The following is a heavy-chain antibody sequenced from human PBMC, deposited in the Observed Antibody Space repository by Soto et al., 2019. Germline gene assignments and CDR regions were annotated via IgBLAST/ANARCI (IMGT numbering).Heavy chain of an antibody. D-gene: IGHD6-13*01. CDR2: INHSGST. J-gene: IGHJ4*02. CDR1: GGSFSGYY. Sequence: PSETLSLTCAVYGGSFSGYYWSWIRQPPGKGLEWIGEINHSGSTNYNPSLKSRVTISVETSKNQFSLKLSSVTAEDTAVYYCARGSSSWYDLDYWGQGTLVTVSS. CDR3: ARGSSSWYDLDY. V-gene: IGHV4-34*01.